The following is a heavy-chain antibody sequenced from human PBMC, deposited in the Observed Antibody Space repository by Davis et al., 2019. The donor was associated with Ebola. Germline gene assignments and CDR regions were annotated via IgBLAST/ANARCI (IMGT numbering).Heavy chain of an antibody. CDR2: ISYDGSNK. D-gene: IGHD2-21*02. V-gene: IGHV3-30-3*01. Sequence: GESLKISCAASGFTFSSYAMHWVRQAPGKGLEWVAVISYDGSNKYYADSVKGRFTISRDNSKNTLYLQMNSLRSEDTAVYYCARVVVVTYYFDYWGQGTLVTVSS. CDR1: GFTFSSYA. CDR3: ARVVVVTYYFDY. J-gene: IGHJ4*02.